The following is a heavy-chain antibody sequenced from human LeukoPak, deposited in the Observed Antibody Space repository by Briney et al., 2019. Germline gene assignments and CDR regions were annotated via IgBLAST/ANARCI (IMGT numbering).Heavy chain of an antibody. V-gene: IGHV3-30*03. J-gene: IGHJ3*02. CDR3: ARLRDSKQVLWDAFDI. D-gene: IGHD2-2*01. CDR1: GFTFSSYA. Sequence: PGGSLRLSCAAPGFTFSSYAMHWVRQTPGKGLECVAVISYDGSDKYYADSVKGRFTISRDNSNNTLYLRMNSLRADDTAVYYCARLRDSKQVLWDAFDIWGQGTMVTVSS. CDR2: ISYDGSDK.